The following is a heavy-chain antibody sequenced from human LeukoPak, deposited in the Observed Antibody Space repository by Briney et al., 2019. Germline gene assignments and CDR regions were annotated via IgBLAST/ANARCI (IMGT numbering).Heavy chain of an antibody. CDR3: ATYSSLNAREFQY. V-gene: IGHV3-7*01. CDR2: IKTDGSEK. Sequence: GSLRLFCEGSGFTFSNYWMSWVRQAPGKGLEWVANIKTDGSEKYYVDSVKGRFTISRDNAKNSLYLQMNSLRAEDTAVYYCATYSSLNAREFQYWGQGTLVTVSS. D-gene: IGHD3-22*01. J-gene: IGHJ1*01. CDR1: GFTFSNYW.